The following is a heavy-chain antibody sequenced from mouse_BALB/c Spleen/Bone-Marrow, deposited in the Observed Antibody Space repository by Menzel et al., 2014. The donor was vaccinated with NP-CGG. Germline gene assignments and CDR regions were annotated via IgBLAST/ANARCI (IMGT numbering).Heavy chain of an antibody. V-gene: IGHV7-3*02. J-gene: IGHJ1*01. Sequence: EVHLVESGGGLVQPGGSLRLSCATSGFTFTDYYMSWVRQTPGKALEWLGFIRNKANGYTADYSVSVKGRFTIFRDNSQNILYLQMNTLRAEDSATYYCARDENYDIYWYFDVWGAGTTVTVSS. CDR1: GFTFTDYY. CDR2: IRNKANGYTA. CDR3: ARDENYDIYWYFDV. D-gene: IGHD1-1*01.